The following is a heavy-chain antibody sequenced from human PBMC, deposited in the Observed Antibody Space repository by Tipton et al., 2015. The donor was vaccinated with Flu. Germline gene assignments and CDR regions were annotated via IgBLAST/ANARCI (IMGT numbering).Heavy chain of an antibody. CDR3: ARDGATVIPGPLDY. Sequence: LRLSCTVSGGSISSSSYYWGWIRQPPGKGLEWIGSIYYSGSTYYNPSLKSRVTISVDTSKNQFSLKLSSVTAADTAVYYCARDGATVIPGPLDYWGQGTLVTVSS. D-gene: IGHD4-17*01. V-gene: IGHV4-39*07. CDR1: GGSISSSSYY. CDR2: IYYSGST. J-gene: IGHJ4*02.